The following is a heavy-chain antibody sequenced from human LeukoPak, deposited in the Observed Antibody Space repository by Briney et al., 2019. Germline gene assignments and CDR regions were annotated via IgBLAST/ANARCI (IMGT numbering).Heavy chain of an antibody. Sequence: SETLSLTCSVSGVSISSGSNYWGWIRQPPGKTLEWIGSIYSSGNTYYNPSLKSRVIILIDTAKNHFSLNLSSVTAADTAVYYCAIDSSGWYRGSRDYYYYMDVWGKGTTVTISS. CDR3: AIDSSGWYRGSRDYYYYMDV. D-gene: IGHD6-19*01. CDR1: GVSISSGSNY. CDR2: IYSSGNT. J-gene: IGHJ6*03. V-gene: IGHV4-39*07.